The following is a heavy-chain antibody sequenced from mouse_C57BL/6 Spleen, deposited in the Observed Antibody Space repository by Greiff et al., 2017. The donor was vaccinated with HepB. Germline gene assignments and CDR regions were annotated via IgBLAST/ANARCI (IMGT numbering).Heavy chain of an antibody. CDR1: GFTFNTYA. CDR2: IRSKSSNYAT. Sequence: EVKVIESGGGLVQPKGSLKLSCAASGFTFNTYAMHWVRQAPGKGLEWVARIRSKSSNYATYYADSVKDRFTISRDDSQSMLYLQMNNLKTEDTAMYYCVRERLYGYDEGDYYAMDYWGQGTSVTVSS. D-gene: IGHD2-2*01. CDR3: VRERLYGYDEGDYYAMDY. J-gene: IGHJ4*01. V-gene: IGHV10-3*01.